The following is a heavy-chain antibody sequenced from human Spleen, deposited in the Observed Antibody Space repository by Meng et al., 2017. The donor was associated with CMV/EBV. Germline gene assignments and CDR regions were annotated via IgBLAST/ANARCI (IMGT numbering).Heavy chain of an antibody. CDR1: GYTFTSYG. CDR3: ARDRAGYAFWSAQHYPDVFDI. D-gene: IGHD3-3*01. V-gene: IGHV1-18*01. Sequence: ASVKVSCTTSGYTFTSYGINWVRQAPGQGLEWLGWISAYNADTKYAEKFQGRVTMTTDTSTTTSYMDLRSLRYDDTAVYYCARDRAGYAFWSAQHYPDVFDIWGQGTMVTVSS. J-gene: IGHJ3*02. CDR2: ISAYNADT.